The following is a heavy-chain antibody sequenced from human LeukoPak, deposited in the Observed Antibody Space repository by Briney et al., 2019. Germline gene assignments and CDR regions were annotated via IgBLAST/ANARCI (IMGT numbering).Heavy chain of an antibody. CDR3: ARDSGGPFDY. CDR1: GFTFSNYA. Sequence: GGSLRLSCAASGFTFSNYAMSWVRQAPGKGLEWVANIKQDGSEKYYVDSVKGRFTISRDNAKNSLYLQMNSLRAEDTAVYYCARDSGGPFDYWGQGTLVTVSS. J-gene: IGHJ4*02. V-gene: IGHV3-7*01. D-gene: IGHD2-15*01. CDR2: IKQDGSEK.